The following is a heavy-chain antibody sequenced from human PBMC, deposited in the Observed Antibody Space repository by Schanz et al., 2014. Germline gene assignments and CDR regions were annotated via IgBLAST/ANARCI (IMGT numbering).Heavy chain of an antibody. J-gene: IGHJ6*02. D-gene: IGHD3-10*01. CDR1: EFTFSSYK. Sequence: VQLVESGGGVVQFGRSLRLSCEASEFTFSSYKMNWVRQAPGKGLEWVSSISSSGSYIHYADSVKGRFTISRDNAKNTLYLQMNSLRAEDTAVYYCARDFDDRRGYGSGYCLGDCMDVWGQGTTVTVSS. CDR3: ARDFDDRRGYGSGYCLGDCMDV. V-gene: IGHV3-21*04. CDR2: ISSSGSYI.